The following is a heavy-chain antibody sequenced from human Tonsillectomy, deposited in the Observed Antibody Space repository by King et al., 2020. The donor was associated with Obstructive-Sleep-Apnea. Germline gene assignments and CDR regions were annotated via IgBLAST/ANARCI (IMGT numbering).Heavy chain of an antibody. CDR1: GGTFSSYA. J-gene: IGHJ6*02. V-gene: IGHV1-69*01. CDR2: IIPIFGTA. CDR3: ARTLGHWGGGDYYFGTYV. D-gene: IGHD2-21*01. Sequence: VQLVESGAEVKKPGSSVKVSCKASGGTFSSYAISWVRQNPGQGLEWMGGIIPIFGTANYAQTFQGRVTITADESTSTAYMELSSLRSEDTAVYYCARTLGHWGGGDYYFGTYVWGQGTTVSVSS.